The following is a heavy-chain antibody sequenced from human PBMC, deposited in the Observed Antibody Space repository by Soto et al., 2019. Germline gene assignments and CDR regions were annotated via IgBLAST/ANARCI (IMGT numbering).Heavy chain of an antibody. CDR2: INHSGST. D-gene: IGHD6-6*01. V-gene: IGHV4-34*01. CDR3: ARPSRFDY. J-gene: IGHJ4*02. CDR1: GGSFSSYY. Sequence: QVQLQQWGAGLLKPSETLSLTCAVYGGSFSSYYWSWIRQPPGKGLEWIGEINHSGSTNYNPSLKSLVTISVVTSKSQFSLKLSSVTAADTAVYYCARPSRFDYWGQGTLVTVSS.